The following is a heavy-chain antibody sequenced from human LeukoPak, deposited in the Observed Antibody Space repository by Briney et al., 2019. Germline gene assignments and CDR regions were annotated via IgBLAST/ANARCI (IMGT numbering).Heavy chain of an antibody. CDR3: AKDTPGIAAAVHNWFDP. CDR2: ISWDGGST. J-gene: IGHJ5*02. D-gene: IGHD6-13*01. V-gene: IGHV3-43*01. Sequence: GGSLRLSCAASGFTFDDYTMHWVRQAPGKCLEWVSLISWDGGSTFYADSVKGRFTISRDNSKNSLYLQMNSLRTEDTALYYCAKDTPGIAAAVHNWFDPWGQGTLVTVSS. CDR1: GFTFDDYT.